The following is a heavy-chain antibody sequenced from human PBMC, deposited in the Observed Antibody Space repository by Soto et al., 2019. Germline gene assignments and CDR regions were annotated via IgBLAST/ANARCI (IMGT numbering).Heavy chain of an antibody. Sequence: QVQLQESGPGLVKPSQTLSLTCTVSGGSISSGGYYWSWIRQHPGKGLEWIGYIYYSGSTYYNPSLKSRVTISVDTSKNQFSLKLSSVTAADTAVYYCARDKQSGYSYGGPRWFDPWGQGTLVTVSS. V-gene: IGHV4-31*03. J-gene: IGHJ5*02. CDR1: GGSISSGGYY. CDR2: IYYSGST. D-gene: IGHD5-18*01. CDR3: ARDKQSGYSYGGPRWFDP.